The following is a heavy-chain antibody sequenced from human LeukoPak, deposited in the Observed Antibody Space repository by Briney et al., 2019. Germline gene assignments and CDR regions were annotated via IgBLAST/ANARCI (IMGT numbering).Heavy chain of an antibody. CDR2: IHYSGST. V-gene: IGHV4-59*01. CDR3: ARGLGYCSSTSCYLAFDI. D-gene: IGHD2-2*01. Sequence: SETLSLMCTVSDGSISSYYWSWVRQPPGRGLEWIGSIHYSGSTSHNPSLKSRVTISVDTSKNQFSLKLSSVTAADTAVYYCARGLGYCSSTSCYLAFDIWGQGTMVTVSS. CDR1: DGSISSYY. J-gene: IGHJ3*02.